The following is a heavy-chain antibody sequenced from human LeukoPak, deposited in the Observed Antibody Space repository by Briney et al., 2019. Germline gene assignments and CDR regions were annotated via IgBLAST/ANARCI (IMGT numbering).Heavy chain of an antibody. J-gene: IGHJ4*02. V-gene: IGHV1-69*13. Sequence: SVKVSCKASGGTFSSYAISWVRQAPGQGLEWMGGIIPIFGTANYAQKFQGRVTITADESTSTAYMELSSPRSEDTAVYYCASTADRDSSGYYSDYWGQGTLVTVSS. CDR2: IIPIFGTA. CDR1: GGTFSSYA. CDR3: ASTADRDSSGYYSDY. D-gene: IGHD3-22*01.